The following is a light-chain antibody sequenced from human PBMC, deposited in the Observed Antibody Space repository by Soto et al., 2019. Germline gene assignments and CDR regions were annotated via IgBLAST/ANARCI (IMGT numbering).Light chain of an antibody. CDR3: QKYNNWPLT. J-gene: IGKJ4*01. CDR2: GSS. Sequence: EIVMTQSPATLSVSPGERATLSCRASQSVSSNLAWYQQKPGQAPRLLIYGSSTMATGIPARFSGSGSGTDFTLTISSLQSEDCAVYYCQKYNNWPLTFGGGTKVEIK. V-gene: IGKV3-15*01. CDR1: QSVSSN.